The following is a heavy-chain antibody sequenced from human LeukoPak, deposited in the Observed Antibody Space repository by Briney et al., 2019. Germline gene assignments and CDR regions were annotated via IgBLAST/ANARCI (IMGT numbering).Heavy chain of an antibody. CDR1: GFTFSDYS. J-gene: IGHJ4*02. D-gene: IGHD2-15*01. CDR2: VGISSGNT. CDR3: ARDHCYAFDN. Sequence: HPGGSLRLSCAASGFTFSDYSMNWVRQAPGKGLEWISYVGISSGNTKYADSVKGRFTISGDSAKNSVFLQMNSLRVEDTAVYYCARDHCYAFDNWGQGTLVTVSS. V-gene: IGHV3-48*04.